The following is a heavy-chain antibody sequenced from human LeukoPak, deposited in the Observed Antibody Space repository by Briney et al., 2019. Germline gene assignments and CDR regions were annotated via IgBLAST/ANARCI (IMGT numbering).Heavy chain of an antibody. V-gene: IGHV3-49*04. J-gene: IGHJ4*02. CDR2: IRSKAYGGTT. Sequence: GGSLRLSCTASGFTFGDYAMSWVRQAPGKGLEWVGFIRSKAYGGTTEYAASVKGRFTISRDDSKSIAYLQMNSLKTEDTAVYYCTRLKGGYFDYWGQGTLVTVSS. CDR3: TRLKGGYFDY. CDR1: GFTFGDYA. D-gene: IGHD3-16*01.